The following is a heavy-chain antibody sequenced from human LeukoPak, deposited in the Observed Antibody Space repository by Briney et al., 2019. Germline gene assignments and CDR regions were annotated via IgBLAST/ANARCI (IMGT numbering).Heavy chain of an antibody. J-gene: IGHJ5*02. D-gene: IGHD2-15*01. Sequence: GESLKISCKGSGYSFTNYWIAWVRQMPGKGLEWMGIIYPSDSDTRYSPSFQGQVTISADKSISTAYLQWSSLKASDTAMYFCASRRCSGGACPARGWFDPWGQGTLVTVSS. V-gene: IGHV5-51*01. CDR2: IYPSDSDT. CDR1: GYSFTNYW. CDR3: ASRRCSGGACPARGWFDP.